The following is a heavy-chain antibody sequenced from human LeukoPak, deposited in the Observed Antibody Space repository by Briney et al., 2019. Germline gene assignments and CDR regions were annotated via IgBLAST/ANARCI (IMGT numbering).Heavy chain of an antibody. CDR1: GYTFTGYY. Sequence: ASVKVSCKASGYTFTGYYMHWVRQAPGQGLEWMGRINPNSGGTTYAQKFQGRVTMTRDTSISTAYMELYSLRSDDTAVYYCARDPREYSSTWYGDYYMDVWGKGTTVTVSS. V-gene: IGHV1-2*06. D-gene: IGHD6-13*01. J-gene: IGHJ6*03. CDR3: ARDPREYSSTWYGDYYMDV. CDR2: INPNSGGT.